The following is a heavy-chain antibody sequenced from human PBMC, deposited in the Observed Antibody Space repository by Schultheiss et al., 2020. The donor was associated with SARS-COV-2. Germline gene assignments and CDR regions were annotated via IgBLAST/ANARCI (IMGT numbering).Heavy chain of an antibody. D-gene: IGHD2-15*01. Sequence: GGSLRLSCAVSGFTVSSQYMSWVRQAPGKGLEWVSYISSSSSTIYYADSVKGRFTISRDNAKNSLYLQMNSLRAEDTAVYYCARDQVPVVAATPGYWGQGALVTVSS. J-gene: IGHJ4*02. V-gene: IGHV3-48*04. CDR2: ISSSSSTI. CDR1: GFTVSSQY. CDR3: ARDQVPVVAATPGY.